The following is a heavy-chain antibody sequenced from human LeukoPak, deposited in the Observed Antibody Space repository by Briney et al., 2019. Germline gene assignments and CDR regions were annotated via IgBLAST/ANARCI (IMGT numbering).Heavy chain of an antibody. Sequence: PGGSLRLSCAASGFTFSSYSMNWVRQAPGKGLEWVSSISSSSSYIYYADSVKGRFTISRDNAKNSLYLQMNSLRAEDTAVYYCASTNSSSWYLSGPYMDIWGKGTTVTVSS. CDR2: ISSSSSYI. CDR3: ASTNSSSWYLSGPYMDI. V-gene: IGHV3-21*01. J-gene: IGHJ6*03. CDR1: GFTFSSYS. D-gene: IGHD6-13*01.